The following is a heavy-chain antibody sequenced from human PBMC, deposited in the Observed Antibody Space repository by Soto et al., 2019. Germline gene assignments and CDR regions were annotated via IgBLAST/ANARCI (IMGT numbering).Heavy chain of an antibody. D-gene: IGHD6-25*01. CDR1: GFTFSNYW. V-gene: IGHV3-23*01. CDR2: LSGSGDSA. J-gene: IGHJ4*02. CDR3: AKERSDHRIAAAAIDY. Sequence: GGSLRLSCAASGFTFSNYWMHWVRQAPGKGLEWISSLSGSGDSAFYADSVQGRFTISRDNSENTLHLQINSLRAEDTAVYYCAKERSDHRIAAAAIDYWGQGAQVTVSS.